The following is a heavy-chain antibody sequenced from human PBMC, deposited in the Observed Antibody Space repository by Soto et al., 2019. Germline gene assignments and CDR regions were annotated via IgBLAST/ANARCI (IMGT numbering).Heavy chain of an antibody. V-gene: IGHV4-34*01. D-gene: IGHD4-17*01. J-gene: IGHJ6*02. CDR3: AKKYGDAGYYYYYGIDV. CDR1: GGSFSGFY. Sequence: PSETLSLTCAIYGGSFSGFYWSWIRQPPGKGLEWIGEINDSGTTNYNPSLKSRVTISADTSKTHFSLRLTSVTAADTAVYYCAKKYGDAGYYYYYGIDVWGQGTTVTVSS. CDR2: INDSGTT.